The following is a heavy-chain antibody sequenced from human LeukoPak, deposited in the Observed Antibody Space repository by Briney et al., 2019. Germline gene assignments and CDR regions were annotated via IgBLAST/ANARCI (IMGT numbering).Heavy chain of an antibody. CDR1: GFTFSTYS. CDR2: ISSSSTYK. J-gene: IGHJ4*02. Sequence: GGSLRLSCAASGFTFSTYSMNWVRQAPGKGLEWVSSISSSSTYKDYADSVKGRFTISRDNAKNSLHLQMNSLRAEDTAVYYCARDQETDYGDVFDYWGQGTLVTVSS. CDR3: ARDQETDYGDVFDY. V-gene: IGHV3-21*01. D-gene: IGHD4-17*01.